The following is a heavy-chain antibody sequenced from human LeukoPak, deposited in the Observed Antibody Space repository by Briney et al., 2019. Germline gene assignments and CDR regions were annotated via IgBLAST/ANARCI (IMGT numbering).Heavy chain of an antibody. J-gene: IGHJ4*02. D-gene: IGHD3-9*01. CDR1: VFTVCSNY. Sequence: GGSLRLSCAASVFTVCSNYMSWVREAPGKGVEWVSVIYSGGSTYYADSVKGRFTISRDNSKNTLYLQMNSLRAEDTAVYYCAREGLDGDGIDYWGQGTLVTVSS. V-gene: IGHV3-53*01. CDR3: AREGLDGDGIDY. CDR2: IYSGGST.